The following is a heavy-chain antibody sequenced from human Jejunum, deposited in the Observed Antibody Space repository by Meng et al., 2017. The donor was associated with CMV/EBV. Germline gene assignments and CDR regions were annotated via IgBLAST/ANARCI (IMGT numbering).Heavy chain of an antibody. D-gene: IGHD1-26*01. CDR1: GGSINNYY. V-gene: IGHV4-4*07. Sequence: QGQLQESGTGLVKPSETLSLTCTGSGGSINNYYWSWIRQSVGKGLEWIGRFYSSDTYNYHPSLNSRVTMSLDTSKKQFSLILSSVTAADTARYYCARGPGASTREGFDHWGLGTLVTVSS. CDR3: ARGPGASTREGFDH. CDR2: FYSSDTY. J-gene: IGHJ4*02.